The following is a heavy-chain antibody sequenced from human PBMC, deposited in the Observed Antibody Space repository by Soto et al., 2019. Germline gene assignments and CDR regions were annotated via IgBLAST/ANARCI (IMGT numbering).Heavy chain of an antibody. CDR1: GFTFSNYA. V-gene: IGHV3-23*01. J-gene: IGHJ1*01. CDR2: RTGSGRST. D-gene: IGHD4-17*01. CDR3: ENYDGDYAGGEFFQH. Sequence: EVQLLESGGDLVEPGGSLRLSCALSGFTFSNYAMNWVRQAPGKGVEWVSARTGSGRSTYYAESVKGRFTISRDNSKIRLYLQMNSLRAEDTAVYYCENYDGDYAGGEFFQHWGQCTLVTVSS.